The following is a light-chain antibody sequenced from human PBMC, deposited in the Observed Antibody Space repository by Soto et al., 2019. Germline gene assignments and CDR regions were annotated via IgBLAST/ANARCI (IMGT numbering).Light chain of an antibody. CDR2: RAS. V-gene: IGKV3-15*01. Sequence: EIVLTQSPATLSVSPGESASLSCRASQSISRNLAWYQQRPGQAPRLLIFRASTRVSGIPARFSGSGSGTEFTLTVSGLQSEDFGVYYCQQYEESPPYGFGPGTKLEIK. CDR3: QQYEESPPYG. J-gene: IGKJ2*03. CDR1: QSISRN.